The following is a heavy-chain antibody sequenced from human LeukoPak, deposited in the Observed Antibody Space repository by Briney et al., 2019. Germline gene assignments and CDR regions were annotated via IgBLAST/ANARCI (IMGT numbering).Heavy chain of an antibody. CDR1: GFTFSSYA. CDR3: AKDRLGGPYFFHY. Sequence: GGTLRLSCAASGFTFSSYAMSWVREAPGKGLEWGSTIGGTCVRTYYADSVKGRFTLSRDNSQNPLYLQINSLRAEDTAVYFCAKDRLGGPYFFHYWGQGPLVTVSS. J-gene: IGHJ4*02. CDR2: IGGTCVRT. D-gene: IGHD3-16*01. V-gene: IGHV3-23*01.